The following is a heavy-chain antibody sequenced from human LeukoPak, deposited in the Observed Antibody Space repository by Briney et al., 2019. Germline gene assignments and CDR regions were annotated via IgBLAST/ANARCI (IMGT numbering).Heavy chain of an antibody. CDR1: GYTFTSYG. Sequence: GASVKVSCQASGYTFTSYGINWVRQATGQGPEWMGWMDPNSGDTGYAQKFQGRVTMTRNTSISTAYMELSSLRSEDTAVYYCASVVQELGYCSGGTCSFDPWGQGTLATVSS. D-gene: IGHD2-15*01. J-gene: IGHJ5*02. CDR3: ASVVQELGYCSGGTCSFDP. V-gene: IGHV1-8*02. CDR2: MDPNSGDT.